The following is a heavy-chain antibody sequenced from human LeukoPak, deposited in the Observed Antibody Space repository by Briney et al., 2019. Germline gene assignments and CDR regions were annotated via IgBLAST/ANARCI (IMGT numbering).Heavy chain of an antibody. D-gene: IGHD2-15*01. CDR2: IYYSGST. J-gene: IGHJ3*02. CDR3: ARAPRYCSGGSCYAFYAFDI. Sequence: SETLSLTCTVSGGSVSSGSYYWSWIRQPPGKGLEWIGYIYYSGSTNYNPSLKSRVTISVDTSKNQFSLKPSSVTAADTAVYYCARAPRYCSGGSCYAFYAFDIWGQGTMVAVSS. V-gene: IGHV4-61*01. CDR1: GGSVSSGSYY.